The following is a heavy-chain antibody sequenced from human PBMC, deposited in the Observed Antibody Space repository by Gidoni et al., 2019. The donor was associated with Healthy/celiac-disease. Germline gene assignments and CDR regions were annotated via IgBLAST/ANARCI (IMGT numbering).Heavy chain of an antibody. Sequence: QVQLVESGGGVVQPGRSLRLSCAASGFTFSSYAMHWVRQAPGKGLEWVAVISYDGSNKYYADSVKGRFTISRDNSKNTLYLQMNSLRAEDTAVYYCARSATGGYSYGITEAAFDIWGQGTMVTVSS. J-gene: IGHJ3*02. CDR2: ISYDGSNK. V-gene: IGHV3-30-3*01. D-gene: IGHD5-18*01. CDR1: GFTFSSYA. CDR3: ARSATGGYSYGITEAAFDI.